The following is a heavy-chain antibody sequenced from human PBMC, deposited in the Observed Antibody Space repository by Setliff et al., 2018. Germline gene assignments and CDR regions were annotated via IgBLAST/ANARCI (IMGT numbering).Heavy chain of an antibody. Sequence: KPSETLSLTCTVSGGSISPYFWNWIRQPAGKGLEWIGRIYPSGGTNYNPSLKSRVTISVDTSKNHFSLKLTSVTAADTAVYYCARDLYCGGHCYQLFDSWGQGTLVTVSS. D-gene: IGHD2-21*02. V-gene: IGHV4-4*07. J-gene: IGHJ4*02. CDR2: IYPSGGT. CDR1: GGSISPYF. CDR3: ARDLYCGGHCYQLFDS.